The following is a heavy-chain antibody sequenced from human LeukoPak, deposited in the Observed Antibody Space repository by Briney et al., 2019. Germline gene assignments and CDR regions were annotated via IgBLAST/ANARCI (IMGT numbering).Heavy chain of an antibody. J-gene: IGHJ6*03. CDR2: ISAYNGNT. CDR1: GYIFTSYG. Sequence: GASVKVSCKASGYIFTSYGILWVRQAPGQGLEWMGWISAYNGNTNYAQKLQGRVTMTTDTSTSMAHMELRSLRSEDTAVYYCARETVATNYYYMDVWGKGTTVTVSS. V-gene: IGHV1-18*01. CDR3: ARETVATNYYYMDV. D-gene: IGHD5-12*01.